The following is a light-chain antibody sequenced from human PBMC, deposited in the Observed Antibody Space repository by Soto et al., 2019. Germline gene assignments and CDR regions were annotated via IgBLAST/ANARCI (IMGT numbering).Light chain of an antibody. Sequence: EIVMTQSPATLSVSPGERATLSCRASQSIGSTLAWYQQKPGQAPRLLIYDASTRTTGIPVRFSGSGSGTEFTVTINSLQSEEFTVYYWQQYNNWPFACGPGTKVDIK. CDR3: QQYNNWPFA. V-gene: IGKV3-15*01. J-gene: IGKJ3*01. CDR1: QSIGST. CDR2: DAS.